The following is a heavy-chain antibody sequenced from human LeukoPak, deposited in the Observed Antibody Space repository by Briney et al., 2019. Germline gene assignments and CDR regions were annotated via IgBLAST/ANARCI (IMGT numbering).Heavy chain of an antibody. Sequence: GGSLRLSCAASGFTFSSYSMNWVRQAPGKGLEWVSSISSSSSYIYYAGSVKGRFTISRDNAKNSLYLQMNSLRAEDTAVYYCARDGSLVEHAWSDYFDYWGQGTLVTVSS. D-gene: IGHD1/OR15-1a*01. CDR3: ARDGSLVEHAWSDYFDY. CDR2: ISSSSSYI. V-gene: IGHV3-21*01. CDR1: GFTFSSYS. J-gene: IGHJ4*02.